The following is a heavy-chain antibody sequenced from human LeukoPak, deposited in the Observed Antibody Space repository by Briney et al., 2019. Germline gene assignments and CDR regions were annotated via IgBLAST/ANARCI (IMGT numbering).Heavy chain of an antibody. CDR3: ARVGSAWSYFDY. V-gene: IGHV3-33*01. J-gene: IGHJ4*02. CDR1: GFTFSNYD. CDR2: IFYDGSKK. D-gene: IGHD6-19*01. Sequence: GGSLRLSCAACGFTFSNYDMHWVRQGPGKGLEWVAVIFYDGSKKYSADSVKGRFTISRDNSENTLFLQMNSLRAEDTAVYYCARVGSAWSYFDYWGQGTLVTVSS.